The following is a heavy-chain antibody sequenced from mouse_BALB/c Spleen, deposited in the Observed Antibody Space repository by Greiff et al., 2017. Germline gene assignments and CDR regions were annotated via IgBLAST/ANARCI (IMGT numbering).Heavy chain of an antibody. CDR2: IWAGGST. CDR1: GFSLTSYG. J-gene: IGHJ4*01. V-gene: IGHV2-9*02. CDR3: ARDPRPPYAMDY. Sequence: VKLVESGPGLVAPSQSLSITCTVSGFSLTSYGVHWVRQPPGKGLEWLGVIWAGGSTNYNSALMSRLSISKDNSKSQVFLKMNSLQTDDTAMYYCARDPRPPYAMDYWGQGTSVTVAS.